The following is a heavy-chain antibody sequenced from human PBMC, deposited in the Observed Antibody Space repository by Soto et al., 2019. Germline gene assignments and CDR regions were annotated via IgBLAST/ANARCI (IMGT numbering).Heavy chain of an antibody. J-gene: IGHJ5*02. Sequence: PSETLSLTCSVSGGSISSGGYYWSWIRQHPGKGLEWIGYIYYSGSTYYNPSLKSRVTISVDTSKNQFSLKLSSVTAADTAVYYCARLYYDILTGYLGWFDPWGQGTLVTVSS. CDR1: GGSISSGGYY. CDR3: ARLYYDILTGYLGWFDP. V-gene: IGHV4-31*03. CDR2: IYYSGST. D-gene: IGHD3-9*01.